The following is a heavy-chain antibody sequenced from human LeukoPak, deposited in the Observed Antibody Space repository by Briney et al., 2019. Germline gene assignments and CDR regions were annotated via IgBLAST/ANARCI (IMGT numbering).Heavy chain of an antibody. D-gene: IGHD3-10*01. V-gene: IGHV3-30-3*01. Sequence: GGSLRLSCAASGFTLSSHWMTYVRQAPGKGLEWVAVISYDGSNKYYADSVKGRFTISRDNSKNTLYLQMNSLRAEDTAVYYCARGIKYYSPSRYYYYGMDVWGQGTTVTVSS. CDR1: GFTLSSHW. CDR3: ARGIKYYSPSRYYYYGMDV. CDR2: ISYDGSNK. J-gene: IGHJ6*02.